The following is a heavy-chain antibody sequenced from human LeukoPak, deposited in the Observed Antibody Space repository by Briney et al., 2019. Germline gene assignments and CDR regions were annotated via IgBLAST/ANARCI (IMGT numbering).Heavy chain of an antibody. CDR1: GFTFSSYA. CDR2: IGSNGGST. D-gene: IGHD3-10*01. Sequence: PGGSLRLSCAASGFTFSSYAMHWVRQAPGKGLEYVSAIGSNGGSTYYANSVKGRFTISRDNSKNTLYLQMGSLRAEDMAVYYCARGQRGSGFDYWGQGTLVTVSS. J-gene: IGHJ4*02. V-gene: IGHV3-64*01. CDR3: ARGQRGSGFDY.